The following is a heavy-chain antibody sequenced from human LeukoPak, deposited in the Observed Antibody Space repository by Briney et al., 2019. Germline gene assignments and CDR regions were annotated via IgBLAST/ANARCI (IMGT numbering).Heavy chain of an antibody. J-gene: IGHJ4*02. V-gene: IGHV4-59*08. Sequence: NPSETLSLTCTVSGGSISSYYWSWIRQPPGKGLEWIGYIYYSGSTNYNPSLKTRVTISVDKSKNQFSLKLSSVTAADTAMYYCASGPVRFGEATWVDYWGQGTLVTVSS. D-gene: IGHD3-10*01. CDR1: GGSISSYY. CDR3: ASGPVRFGEATWVDY. CDR2: IYYSGST.